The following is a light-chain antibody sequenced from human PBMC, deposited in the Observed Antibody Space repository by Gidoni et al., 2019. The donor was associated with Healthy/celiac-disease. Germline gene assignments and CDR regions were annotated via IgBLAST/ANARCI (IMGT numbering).Light chain of an antibody. CDR2: LGS. CDR1: QSLLHSNGYNY. Sequence: DIVMTQSPPSLPVTPGEPASIPCRSSQSLLHSNGYNYLDWYLQKPGQSPQLLIYLGSNRASGVPDMFSGSGSGTDFTLKISRVEAEDVGVYYCMQALQTPPWTFGQGTKVEIK. CDR3: MQALQTPPWT. V-gene: IGKV2-28*01. J-gene: IGKJ1*01.